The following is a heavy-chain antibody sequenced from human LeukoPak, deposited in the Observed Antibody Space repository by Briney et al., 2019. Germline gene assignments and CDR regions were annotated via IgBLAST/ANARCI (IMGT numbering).Heavy chain of an antibody. CDR2: ISGGGGYT. V-gene: IGHV3-23*01. J-gene: IGHJ5*02. CDR1: GFTFSSYA. CDR3: ARDPLVGATFGWFDP. Sequence: PGGSLRLSCAASGFTFSSYAMSWVRQAPGKGLEWVSAISGGGGYTYYADSVKGRFTISRDNAKNSLYLQMTGLRAEDTAVYYCARDPLVGATFGWFDPWGQGTLVTVSS. D-gene: IGHD1-26*01.